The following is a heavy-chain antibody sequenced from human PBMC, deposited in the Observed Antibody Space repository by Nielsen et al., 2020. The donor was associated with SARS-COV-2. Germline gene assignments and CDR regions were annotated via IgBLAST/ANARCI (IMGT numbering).Heavy chain of an antibody. V-gene: IGHV3-7*03. CDR2: IKQDGSEK. D-gene: IGHD5-12*01. Sequence: GESLKISCAVSGFTFSSDWMSWVRQAPGKGLEWVANIKQDGSEKYYVDSVKGRFTISRDNAKNSLYLQMNSLRAEDTAVYYCARDMKAGGYDSLLSTAYYYYGMDVWGQGTTVTVSS. J-gene: IGHJ6*02. CDR3: ARDMKAGGYDSLLSTAYYYYGMDV. CDR1: GFTFSSDW.